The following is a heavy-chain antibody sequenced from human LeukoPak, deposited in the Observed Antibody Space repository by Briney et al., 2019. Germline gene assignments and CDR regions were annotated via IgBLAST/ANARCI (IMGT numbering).Heavy chain of an antibody. CDR1: GFTFSSYT. Sequence: TGGSLRFSCSASGFTFSSYTIHWVRQAPGKGLEFVSAITSNGGSAYYADSVKGRFTISRDNSKNTVYLQMSSLRAEDTAVYYCVIVRGYFDSSGSDYWGQGTLVTVSS. CDR2: ITSNGGSA. CDR3: VIVRGYFDSSGSDY. D-gene: IGHD3-9*01. V-gene: IGHV3-64D*06. J-gene: IGHJ4*02.